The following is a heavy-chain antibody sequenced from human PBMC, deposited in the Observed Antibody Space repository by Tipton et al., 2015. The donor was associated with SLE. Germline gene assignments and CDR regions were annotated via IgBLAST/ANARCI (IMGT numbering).Heavy chain of an antibody. Sequence: GLVKPSETLSLTCSVSVASINSSAYYWAWVRQPPGKGLEWIGYIHHSGSINYNPSLRSQVTMSMDTSQNQFSLKLSSVTAADTAVYYCARHFYNIGWNHFDNWGPGTLVTVSS. J-gene: IGHJ4*02. CDR2: IHHSGSI. V-gene: IGHV4-61*05. CDR3: ARHFYNIGWNHFDN. D-gene: IGHD6-19*01. CDR1: VASINSSAYY.